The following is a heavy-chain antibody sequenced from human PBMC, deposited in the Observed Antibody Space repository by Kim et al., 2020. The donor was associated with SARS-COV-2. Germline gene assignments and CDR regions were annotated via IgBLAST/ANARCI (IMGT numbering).Heavy chain of an antibody. J-gene: IGHJ4*02. CDR2: ISGSGGST. D-gene: IGHD3-22*01. CDR1: GFTFSSYT. Sequence: GGSLRLSCAASGFTFSSYTMSWVRQAPGKGLEWVSAISGSGGSTYYADSVKGRFTISRDNSKNTLYLQMNSLRAEDTAVYYCAKDLDYYDSSGPYWGQGTLVTVSS. V-gene: IGHV3-23*01. CDR3: AKDLDYYDSSGPY.